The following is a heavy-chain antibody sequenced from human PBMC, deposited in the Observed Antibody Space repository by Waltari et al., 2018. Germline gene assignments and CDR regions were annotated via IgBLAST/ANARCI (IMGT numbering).Heavy chain of an antibody. CDR3: ARVAGQQLGRWFDP. J-gene: IGHJ5*02. Sequence: QVQLQESGPGLVKPSETLSLTCTVSGGAISSYYWSWLRQPAGKGLEWIGRIYTSGSTNYNPSLKSRVTMSVDTSKNQFSLKLSSVTAADTAVYYCARVAGQQLGRWFDPWGQGTLVTVSS. V-gene: IGHV4-4*07. D-gene: IGHD6-13*01. CDR2: IYTSGST. CDR1: GGAISSYY.